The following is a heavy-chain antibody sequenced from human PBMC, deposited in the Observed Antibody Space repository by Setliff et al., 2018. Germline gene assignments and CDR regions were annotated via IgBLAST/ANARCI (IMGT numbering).Heavy chain of an antibody. D-gene: IGHD2-15*01. CDR3: ARALRGYCSGGSCYNWFDP. J-gene: IGHJ5*01. Sequence: GGSLRLSCAASGFTFSSYSMNWVRQAPGKGLEWVSSISSSSSYIYYADSVKGRFTISRDNAKNSLYLQMNSLRAEDTAVYYCARALRGYCSGGSCYNWFDPWGQGTTVTVSS. V-gene: IGHV3-21*01. CDR1: GFTFSSYS. CDR2: ISSSSSYI.